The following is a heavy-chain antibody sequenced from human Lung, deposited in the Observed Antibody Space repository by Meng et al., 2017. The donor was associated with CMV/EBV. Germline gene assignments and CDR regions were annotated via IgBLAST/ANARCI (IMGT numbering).Heavy chain of an antibody. D-gene: IGHD6-19*01. CDR3: ARDRNPAGAGTGLDY. CDR2: VYYSGTT. V-gene: IGHV4-39*07. Sequence: SETLSLXCIVSGGSIGSSGYYWGWVRQPPGKGLEWIGAVYYSGTTYYNPTLKSRITISVDTSKNQFSLKLYSVTAADTAVYYCARDRNPAGAGTGLDYWGQGXLVTVSS. CDR1: GGSIGSSGYY. J-gene: IGHJ4*02.